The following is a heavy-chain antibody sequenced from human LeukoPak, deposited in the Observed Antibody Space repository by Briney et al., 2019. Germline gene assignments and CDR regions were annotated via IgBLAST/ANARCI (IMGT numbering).Heavy chain of an antibody. Sequence: GGSLRLSCAASGFTVSSNYMSWVRQAPGKGLEWVSVIYSGGSTYYADSVKGRFTISRDNAKNSLYLQMNSLRAEDTAVYYCARGVTLFYYDSSGYHYYWGQGTLVTVSS. CDR3: ARGVTLFYYDSSGYHYY. J-gene: IGHJ4*02. V-gene: IGHV3-53*01. CDR1: GFTVSSNY. D-gene: IGHD3-22*01. CDR2: IYSGGST.